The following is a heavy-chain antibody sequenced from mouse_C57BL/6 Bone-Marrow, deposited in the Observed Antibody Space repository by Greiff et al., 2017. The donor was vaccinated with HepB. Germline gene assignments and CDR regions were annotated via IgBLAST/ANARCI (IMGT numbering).Heavy chain of an antibody. V-gene: IGHV1-55*01. CDR2: IYPGSGST. CDR3: ARPPYGNYALDY. J-gene: IGHJ2*01. CDR1: GYTFTSYW. Sequence: QVQLKQPGAELVKPGASVKMSCKASGYTFTSYWITWVKQRPGQGLEWIGDIYPGSGSTNYNEKFKSKATLTVDTSSSTAYMQRSSLTSEDSAVYYCARPPYGNYALDYWGQGTTLTVSS. D-gene: IGHD2-1*01.